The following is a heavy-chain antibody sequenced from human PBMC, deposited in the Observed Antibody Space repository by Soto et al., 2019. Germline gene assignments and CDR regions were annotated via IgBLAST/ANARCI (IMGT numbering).Heavy chain of an antibody. D-gene: IGHD3-10*01. V-gene: IGHV3-53*01. Sequence: PVGSLRLSCAASGFTVGNNYMSWVRQAPGKGLEWVSLIYSTGTTKYADSVKGRFTVSRDNAENTLYLQMNSLRAEDTAVYYCAKDGRGSGSHYNSFGYWGQGTLVTVSS. CDR3: AKDGRGSGSHYNSFGY. CDR1: GFTVGNNY. J-gene: IGHJ4*02. CDR2: IYSTGTT.